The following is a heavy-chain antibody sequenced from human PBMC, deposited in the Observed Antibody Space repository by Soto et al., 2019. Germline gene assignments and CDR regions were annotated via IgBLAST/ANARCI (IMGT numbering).Heavy chain of an antibody. CDR2: ISGNGGNT. J-gene: IGHJ4*02. V-gene: IGHV3-23*01. CDR1: GFTFSSYA. CDR3: AKALVGSNADYYDY. D-gene: IGHD2-15*01. Sequence: PGGSLRLSCAASGFTFSSYAMSWVRQAPGKGREGVAGISGNGGNTYYADCVKGRFTISRENSKNTLYLQMNSLRAEFTVVYYGAKALVGSNADYYDYWGQGSLVTVSS.